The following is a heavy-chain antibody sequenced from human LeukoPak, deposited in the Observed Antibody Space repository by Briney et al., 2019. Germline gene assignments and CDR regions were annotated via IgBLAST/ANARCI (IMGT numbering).Heavy chain of an antibody. CDR2: ISGSGGST. CDR3: ARVAVAGNYFDY. J-gene: IGHJ4*02. V-gene: IGHV3-23*01. Sequence: GGSPRLSCAASGFTFSSYAMSWVRQAPGKGLEWVSAISGSGGSTYYADSVKGRFTISRDNSKNTLYLQMNSLRAEDTAVYYCARVAVAGNYFDYWGQGTLVTVSS. D-gene: IGHD6-19*01. CDR1: GFTFSSYA.